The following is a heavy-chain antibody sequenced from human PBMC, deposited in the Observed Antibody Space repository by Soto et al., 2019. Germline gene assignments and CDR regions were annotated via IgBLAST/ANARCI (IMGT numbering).Heavy chain of an antibody. D-gene: IGHD1-26*01. CDR1: GFTFSRYA. Sequence: EVQLVESGGALVQPGGSLRLSCAASGFTFSRYAMNWVRQAPGKGLEWVSYISSSSDSIYYADSVKGRFTVSRANAKNSLYLQMNSLRDEDAAVYHCARNQAISPYQDGREDYFYYAMDVWGQGNTVTVSS. J-gene: IGHJ6*02. CDR3: ARNQAISPYQDGREDYFYYAMDV. CDR2: ISSSSDSI. V-gene: IGHV3-48*02.